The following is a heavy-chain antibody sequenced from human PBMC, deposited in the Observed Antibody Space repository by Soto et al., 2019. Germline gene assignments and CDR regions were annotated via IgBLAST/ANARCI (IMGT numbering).Heavy chain of an antibody. CDR3: ARDDYDSSGYYYVDY. CDR1: GFTFSSYG. J-gene: IGHJ4*02. V-gene: IGHV3-33*01. Sequence: QVQLVESGGGVVQPGRSLRLSCAASGFTFSSYGMHWVRQAPGKGLEWVAVIWYDGSNKYYADCLKCRFTISRDNSKKTLYLQVNGLRAEDTAVYFCARDDYDSSGYYYVDYWGQGTLVTVSS. CDR2: IWYDGSNK. D-gene: IGHD3-22*01.